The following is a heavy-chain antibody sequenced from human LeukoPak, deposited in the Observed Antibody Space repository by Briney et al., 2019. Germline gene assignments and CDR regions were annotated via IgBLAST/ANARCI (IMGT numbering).Heavy chain of an antibody. J-gene: IGHJ4*02. Sequence: GGSLRLSCAASGFTFSSYAMSWVRQAPGKGLEWVSAISGSGGSTYYADSVKGRFTISRDNSKNTLYLQMNSLRAEDTAVYYCANGEARGHTYGVAPYYFDYWGQGTLVTVSS. CDR3: ANGEARGHTYGVAPYYFDY. CDR2: ISGSGGST. D-gene: IGHD5-18*01. CDR1: GFTFSSYA. V-gene: IGHV3-23*01.